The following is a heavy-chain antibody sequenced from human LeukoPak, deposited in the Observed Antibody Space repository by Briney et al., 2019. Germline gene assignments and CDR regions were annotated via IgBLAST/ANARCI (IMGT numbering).Heavy chain of an antibody. V-gene: IGHV4-34*01. CDR3: ARALWGIAARYFDY. J-gene: IGHJ4*02. D-gene: IGHD6-6*01. CDR1: GFTFSAYA. CDR2: INHSGST. Sequence: GSLRLSCAASGFTFSAYAMSWVRQPPGKGLEWIGEINHSGSTNYNPSLKSRVTISVDTSKNQFSLKLSSVTAADTAVYYCARALWGIAARYFDYWGQGTLVTVSS.